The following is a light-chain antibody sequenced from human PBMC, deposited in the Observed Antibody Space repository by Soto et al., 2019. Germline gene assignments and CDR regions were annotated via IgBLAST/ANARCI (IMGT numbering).Light chain of an antibody. CDR1: QSISSW. J-gene: IGKJ1*01. CDR2: DAS. V-gene: IGKV1-5*01. CDR3: QQYKSYPWT. Sequence: DIQMTKSPSTLSASVGDRVTITCRASQSISSWLAWYQQKPGKAPKLLIYDASSLESGVPSRFSGSGSGTEFTLTISSLQPDDFATYYCQQYKSYPWTFGQGTKVEIK.